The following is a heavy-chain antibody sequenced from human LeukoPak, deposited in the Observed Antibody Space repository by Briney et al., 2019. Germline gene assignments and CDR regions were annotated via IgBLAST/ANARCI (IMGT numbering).Heavy chain of an antibody. V-gene: IGHV4-34*01. CDR1: GGSFSGYH. D-gene: IGHD3-22*01. CDR2: INHSGST. Sequence: SETLSLTCAVYGGSFSGYHWSWIRQPPGKGLEWIGEINHSGSTNYNPSLKSRVTISVDTSKNQFSLKLSSVTAADTAVYYCARGCYDSSGYYYFDYWGQGTLVTVSS. J-gene: IGHJ4*02. CDR3: ARGCYDSSGYYYFDY.